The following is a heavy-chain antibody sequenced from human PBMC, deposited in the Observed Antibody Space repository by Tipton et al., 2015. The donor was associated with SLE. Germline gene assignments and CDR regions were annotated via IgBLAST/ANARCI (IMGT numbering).Heavy chain of an antibody. CDR1: GASFSGYY. V-gene: IGHV4-34*01. D-gene: IGHD2-15*01. CDR2: IYHSGST. J-gene: IGHJ4*02. Sequence: TLSLTCAIYGASFSGYYWSWIRQPPGKGLEWIGSIYHSGSTHYNPSLKSRVTISVDTSKNQFSLKLSSVTAADTAVYYCATCSGGSCYYFDYWGQGTLVTVSS. CDR3: ATCSGGSCYYFDY.